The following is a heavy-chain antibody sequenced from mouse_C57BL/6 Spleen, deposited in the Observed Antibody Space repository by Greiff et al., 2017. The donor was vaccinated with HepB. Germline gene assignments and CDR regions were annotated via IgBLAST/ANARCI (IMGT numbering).Heavy chain of an antibody. D-gene: IGHD2-4*01. J-gene: IGHJ3*01. Sequence: VQLQHSGAELVRPGTSVKVSCKASGYAFTNYLIEWVKQRPGQGLEWIGVINPGSGGTNYNEKFKGKATLTADKSSSTAYMQLSSLTSEASAVYFCAREGVHDYDEASFACWGQGALVSVSA. V-gene: IGHV1-54*01. CDR3: AREGVHDYDEASFAC. CDR2: INPGSGGT. CDR1: GYAFTNYL.